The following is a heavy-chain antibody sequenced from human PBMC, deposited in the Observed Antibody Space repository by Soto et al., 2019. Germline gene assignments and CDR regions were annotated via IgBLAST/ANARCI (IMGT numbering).Heavy chain of an antibody. J-gene: IGHJ4*02. V-gene: IGHV3-64*02. CDR2: ISSNGGST. CDR3: ARGQRGGSPFFDY. Sequence: GGSLRLSCAASGFTFSSYAMHWVRQAPGKGLEYVSAISSNGGSTYYADSVKGRFTISRDNSKNTLYLQMGSLRAEDMAVYYCARGQRGGSPFFDYWGQGTLVTVSS. CDR1: GFTFSSYA. D-gene: IGHD2-15*01.